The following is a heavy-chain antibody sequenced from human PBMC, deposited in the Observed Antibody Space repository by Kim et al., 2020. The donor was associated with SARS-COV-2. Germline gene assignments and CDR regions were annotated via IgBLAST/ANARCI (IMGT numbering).Heavy chain of an antibody. Sequence: GGSLRLSCAASGFTFSGSAMHWVRQASGKGLEWVGRIRSKANSYATAYAASVKGRFTISRDDSKNTAYLQMNSLKTEDTAVYYCHVLNDFWSGYYGYWGQGTLVTVSS. V-gene: IGHV3-73*01. D-gene: IGHD3-3*01. CDR2: IRSKANSYAT. CDR3: HVLNDFWSGYYGY. J-gene: IGHJ4*02. CDR1: GFTFSGSA.